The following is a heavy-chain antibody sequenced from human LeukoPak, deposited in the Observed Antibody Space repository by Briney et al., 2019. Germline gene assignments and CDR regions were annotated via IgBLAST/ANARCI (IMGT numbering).Heavy chain of an antibody. Sequence: ASVKVSCKASGYTFTGYYMHWVRQAPGQGLEWMGWINPNSGGTNYAQKFQGRVTMTRDTSISTAYMELSRLRSDDTAVYYCARISPRFCSGGSCYSAVDYWGQGTLVTVSS. CDR1: GYTFTGYY. D-gene: IGHD2-15*01. CDR3: ARISPRFCSGGSCYSAVDY. J-gene: IGHJ4*02. CDR2: INPNSGGT. V-gene: IGHV1-2*02.